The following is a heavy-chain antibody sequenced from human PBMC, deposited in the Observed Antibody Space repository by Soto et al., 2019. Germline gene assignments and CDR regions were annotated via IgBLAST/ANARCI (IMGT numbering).Heavy chain of an antibody. V-gene: IGHV1-2*02. CDR2: INSNTGGT. D-gene: IGHD2-2*01. CDR1: GYTFTGHY. J-gene: IGHJ4*02. CDR3: ARGGYQLLYYFDY. Sequence: AASVKVSCKASGYTFTGHYMHWVRQAPGQGLEWMGWINSNTGGTNYAQRFQGRVTMTRDTSVSTAYMELSSLRSDDTAVYYCARGGYQLLYYFDYWGQGSLVTVSS.